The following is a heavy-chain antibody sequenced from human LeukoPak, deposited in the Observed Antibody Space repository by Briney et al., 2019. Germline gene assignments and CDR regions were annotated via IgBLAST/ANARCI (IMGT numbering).Heavy chain of an antibody. CDR1: GFTFSGSA. CDR2: IRSKANSYAT. Sequence: GGTLRLSCAASGFTFSGSAMHWVRQASGKGLEWVGRIRSKANSYATAYAASVKGRLTISRDDSKNTAYLQMNSLKTEDTAVYYCTRHAVRASGYWGQGTLVTVSS. CDR3: TRHAVRASGY. V-gene: IGHV3-73*01. J-gene: IGHJ4*02. D-gene: IGHD4-17*01.